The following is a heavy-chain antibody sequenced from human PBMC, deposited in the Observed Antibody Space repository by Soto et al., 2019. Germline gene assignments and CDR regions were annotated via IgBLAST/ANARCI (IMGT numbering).Heavy chain of an antibody. Sequence: ASVKVSCKASGGTFSSYAISWVRQAPGQGLEWMGGIIPIFGTANHAQKSQGRVTITADESTSTAYMELSSLRSEDTAVYYCARDRYNSRPYYYYGMDVWGQGTTVTVSS. CDR2: IIPIFGTA. D-gene: IGHD1-20*01. J-gene: IGHJ6*02. CDR1: GGTFSSYA. V-gene: IGHV1-69*13. CDR3: ARDRYNSRPYYYYGMDV.